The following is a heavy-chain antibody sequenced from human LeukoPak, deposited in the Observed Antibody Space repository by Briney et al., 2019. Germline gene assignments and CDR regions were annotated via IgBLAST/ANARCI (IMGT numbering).Heavy chain of an antibody. J-gene: IGHJ5*02. CDR3: ARVGGWSQFDP. V-gene: IGHV1-46*01. CDR1: GYTFTSYY. Sequence: GASVKVSCKASGYTFTSYYMHWVRQAPGQGLEWMGIINPSGGSTSYAQKFQGRVTMTRDMSTSTVYMELSRLRSDDTAVYYCARVGGWSQFDPWGQGTLVTVSS. D-gene: IGHD2-15*01. CDR2: INPSGGST.